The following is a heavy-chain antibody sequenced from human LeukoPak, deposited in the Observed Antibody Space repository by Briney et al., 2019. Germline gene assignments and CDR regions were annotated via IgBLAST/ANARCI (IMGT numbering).Heavy chain of an antibody. V-gene: IGHV3-15*01. CDR3: ALAWFGESRDGLDI. D-gene: IGHD3-10*01. J-gene: IGHJ3*02. CDR1: GFTMRNDF. CDR2: IKSELDGGTT. Sequence: GGSLRLSCAGSGFTMRNDFMTWVRQAPGKGLKWVGRIKSELDGGTTDYAAPVKGRFAISRDSTNTLYLQMNSLKTEDTAIYYCALAWFGESRDGLDIWGHGTTVAVSS.